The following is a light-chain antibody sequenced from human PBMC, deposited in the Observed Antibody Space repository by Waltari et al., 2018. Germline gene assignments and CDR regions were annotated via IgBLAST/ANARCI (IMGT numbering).Light chain of an antibody. V-gene: IGLV2-14*03. CDR3: ISYTTSDTMI. CDR1: SRDVGAYNY. CDR2: DVS. Sequence: QSALTQPASVSGSPGQSIHISCTGTSRDVGAYNYVSWYQQHPGKVPKRIIYDVSHRPSGVSFRFSGSKSDNTASLTISGLQAEDEADYYCISYTTSDTMIFGGGTKLTVL. J-gene: IGLJ2*01.